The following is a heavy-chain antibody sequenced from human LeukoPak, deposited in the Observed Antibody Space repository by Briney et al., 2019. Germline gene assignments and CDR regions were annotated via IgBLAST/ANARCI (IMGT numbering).Heavy chain of an antibody. CDR1: GFTFSSYA. CDR3: AKDYNYDSSGYPDY. D-gene: IGHD3-22*01. J-gene: IGHJ4*02. Sequence: GGSLRLSCAASGFTFSSYAMSWVRQAPGKGLEWVSGISWNSGSIGYADSVKGRFTISRDNAKNSLYLQMNSLRAEDTALYYCAKDYNYDSSGYPDYWGQGTLVTVSS. V-gene: IGHV3-9*01. CDR2: ISWNSGSI.